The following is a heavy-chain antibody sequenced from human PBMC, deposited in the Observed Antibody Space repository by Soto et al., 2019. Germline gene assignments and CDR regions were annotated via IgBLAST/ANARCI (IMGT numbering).Heavy chain of an antibody. J-gene: IGHJ6*02. V-gene: IGHV3-23*01. CDR3: AKAVAAAGRSYYYYGMDV. CDR2: ISGSGGGT. CDR1: GFTFSSYA. Sequence: GGSLRLSCAASGFTFSSYAMSWVRQAPGKGLEWVSAISGSGGGTYYADSVKGRFTISRDNSKNTLYLQMNSLRAEDTAVYYCAKAVAAAGRSYYYYGMDVWGQGTTVTVSS. D-gene: IGHD6-13*01.